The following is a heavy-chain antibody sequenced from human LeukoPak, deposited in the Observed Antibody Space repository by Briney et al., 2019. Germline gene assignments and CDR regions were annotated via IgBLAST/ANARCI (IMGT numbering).Heavy chain of an antibody. V-gene: IGHV1-8*01. CDR3: VRTPPNWGADF. J-gene: IGHJ4*02. D-gene: IGHD7-27*01. CDR1: GYTFTSCD. CDR2: MSPNSGNT. Sequence: GASVTVSCKVSGYTFTSCDINWMRQATGQGLEWMGWMSPNSGNTGYAQKFQGRVTMTRDTSTGTAYLELSSLRSEDSAVYYCVRTPPNWGADFWGQGTLVTVSS.